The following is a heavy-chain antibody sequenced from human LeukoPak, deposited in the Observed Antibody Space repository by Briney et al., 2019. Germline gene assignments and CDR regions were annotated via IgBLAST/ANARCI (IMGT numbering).Heavy chain of an antibody. CDR2: ISANNNNT. CDR1: GYSFTTYG. CDR3: ARSLHYYYYMDV. J-gene: IGHJ6*03. Sequence: ASVKVSCKASGYSFTTYGISWVRQAPGQGLEWMGWISANNNNTDNVQKLQGRVTMTTDTSTSTAYMELSSLRSEDTAVYYCARSLHYYYYMDVWGKGTTVTVSS. V-gene: IGHV1-18*01.